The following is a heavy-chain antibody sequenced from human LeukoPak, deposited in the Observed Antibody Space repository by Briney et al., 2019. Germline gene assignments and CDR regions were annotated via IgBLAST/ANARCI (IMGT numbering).Heavy chain of an antibody. D-gene: IGHD3-10*01. V-gene: IGHV5-10-1*01. J-gene: IGHJ5*02. CDR1: GYSFTSYW. CDR2: IDPSDSYT. Sequence: GESLRTSCKGSGYSFTSYWISWVRQMPGKGLEWMGRIDPSDSYTNYSPSFQGHVTISADKSISTAYLQWSSLKASDTAMYYCARLRITMVRGVIYFDPWGQGTLVTVSS. CDR3: ARLRITMVRGVIYFDP.